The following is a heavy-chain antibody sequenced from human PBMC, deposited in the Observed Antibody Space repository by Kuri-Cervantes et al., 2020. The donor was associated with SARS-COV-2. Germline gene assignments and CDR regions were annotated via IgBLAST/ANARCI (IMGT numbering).Heavy chain of an antibody. CDR2: IRNKDYRGTT. J-gene: IGHJ4*02. CDR3: SREVMFDY. D-gene: IGHD2-8*01. Sequence: LSLTCAGSGFTFGDFAMSWVRLAPGKGLEWVGFIRNKDYRGTTEYAASVKGRFTISRDDSKGIAYLQMDNLRTEDTATYYCSREVMFDYWGQGTLVTVSS. CDR1: GFTFGDFA. V-gene: IGHV3-49*04.